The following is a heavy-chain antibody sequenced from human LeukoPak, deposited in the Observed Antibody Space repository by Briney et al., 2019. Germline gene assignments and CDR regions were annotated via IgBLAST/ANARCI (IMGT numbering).Heavy chain of an antibody. CDR3: ARVRGYSSKLDY. D-gene: IGHD6-13*01. V-gene: IGHV3-21*01. J-gene: IGHJ4*02. CDR1: GFTFSSYS. CDR2: ISSSSSYI. Sequence: GESLRLSCAASGFTFSSYSMNWVRQAPGKGLEWVSSISSSSSYIYYADSVKGRFTISRDNAKNSLYLQMNSLRAEDTAVYYCARVRGYSSKLDYWGQGTLVTVSS.